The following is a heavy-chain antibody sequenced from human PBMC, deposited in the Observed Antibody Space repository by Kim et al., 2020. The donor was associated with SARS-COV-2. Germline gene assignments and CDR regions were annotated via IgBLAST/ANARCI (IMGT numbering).Heavy chain of an antibody. CDR3: TTPNATVVTGEDY. D-gene: IGHD4-17*01. Sequence: GGSLRLSCAASGFTFSGSAMHWVRQASGKGLEWVGRIRSKANSYATAYAASVKGRFTISRDDSKHTAYLQMNSLKTEDTAVYYCTTPNATVVTGEDYWGQGTLVTVVS. V-gene: IGHV3-73*01. J-gene: IGHJ4*02. CDR1: GFTFSGSA. CDR2: IRSKANSYAT.